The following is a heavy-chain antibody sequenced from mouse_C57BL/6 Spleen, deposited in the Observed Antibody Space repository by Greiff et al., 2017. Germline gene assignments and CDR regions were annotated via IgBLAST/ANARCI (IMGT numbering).Heavy chain of an antibody. CDR1: GYTFTSYW. CDR3: ARRGRYGDDRGMDY. J-gene: IGHJ4*01. D-gene: IGHD2-2*01. Sequence: VQLQQPGAELVRPGSSVKLSCKASGYTFTSYWMHWVKQRPIQGLEWIGNIDPSDSETHYNQKFKDKATLTVDKSSSTAYMQLSSLTSENSAVYYCARRGRYGDDRGMDYWGQETSVTVSS. CDR2: IDPSDSET. V-gene: IGHV1-52*01.